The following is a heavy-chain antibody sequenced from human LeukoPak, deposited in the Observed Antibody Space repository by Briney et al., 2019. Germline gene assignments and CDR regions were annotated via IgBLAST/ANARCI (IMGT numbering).Heavy chain of an antibody. V-gene: IGHV4-31*03. CDR3: ARTIPPGGIDY. J-gene: IGHJ4*02. D-gene: IGHD1-14*01. Sequence: PSETLSLTCTVSGGSISSGGYYWSWIRQHPGKGLEWIGYIYYSGSTYYNPSLKSRVTISVDTSKNQFSLKLSSVTAADTAVYYCARTIPPGGIDYWGQGTLVTVSS. CDR2: IYYSGST. CDR1: GGSISSGGYY.